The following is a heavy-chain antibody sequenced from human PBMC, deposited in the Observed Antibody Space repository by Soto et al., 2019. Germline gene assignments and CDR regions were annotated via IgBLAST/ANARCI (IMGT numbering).Heavy chain of an antibody. Sequence: GGSLRLSCGASGFTFSSYGMHWVRQAPGKGLEWVAVISYDGSNKYYADSVKGRFTISRDNSKNTLYLQMNSLRAEDTAVYYCAKDIRAAGTYYYYGMDVWGQGTTVTVSS. CDR2: ISYDGSNK. V-gene: IGHV3-30*18. CDR1: GFTFSSYG. J-gene: IGHJ6*02. CDR3: AKDIRAAGTYYYYGMDV. D-gene: IGHD6-13*01.